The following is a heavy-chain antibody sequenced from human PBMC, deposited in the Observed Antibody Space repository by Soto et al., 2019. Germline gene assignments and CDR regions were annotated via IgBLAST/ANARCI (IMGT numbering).Heavy chain of an antibody. CDR3: ARINSSSWTIYYYYGMDV. J-gene: IGHJ6*02. Sequence: PGESLKISCKGSGYSFTSYWIVWVRQMPGKGLEWMGIIYPGDSDTRYSPSFQGQVTISADKSISTAYLQWSSLKASDTAMYYCARINSSSWTIYYYYGMDVWGQGTTVTVSS. CDR2: IYPGDSDT. D-gene: IGHD6-13*01. V-gene: IGHV5-51*01. CDR1: GYSFTSYW.